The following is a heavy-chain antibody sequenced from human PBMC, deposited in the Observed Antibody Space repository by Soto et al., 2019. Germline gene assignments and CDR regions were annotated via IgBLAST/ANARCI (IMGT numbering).Heavy chain of an antibody. CDR2: ISAYNGNT. Sequence: ASVKVSCKASGYTFTSYGISWVRQAPGQGLEWMGWISAYNGNTNYAQKLQGRVTMTTDTSTSTAYMELRSLRSDDTAVYYCARRHIVVVQAAPIPYGMDVWGQGTTVTVSS. CDR1: GYTFTSYG. J-gene: IGHJ6*02. V-gene: IGHV1-18*01. CDR3: ARRHIVVVQAAPIPYGMDV. D-gene: IGHD2-2*01.